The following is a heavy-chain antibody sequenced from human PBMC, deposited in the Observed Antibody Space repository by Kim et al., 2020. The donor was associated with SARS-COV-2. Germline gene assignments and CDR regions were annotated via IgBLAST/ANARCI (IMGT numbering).Heavy chain of an antibody. CDR2: IGTAGDT. CDR1: GFTFSSYD. Sequence: GGSLRLSCAASGFTFSSYDMHWVRQATGKGLEWVSAIGTAGDTYYPGSVKGRFTISRENAKNSLYLQMNSLRAGDTAVYYCARGAVTHLMRYYYYYYGMDVWGQGTTVTVSS. J-gene: IGHJ6*02. D-gene: IGHD4-4*01. V-gene: IGHV3-13*01. CDR3: ARGAVTHLMRYYYYYYGMDV.